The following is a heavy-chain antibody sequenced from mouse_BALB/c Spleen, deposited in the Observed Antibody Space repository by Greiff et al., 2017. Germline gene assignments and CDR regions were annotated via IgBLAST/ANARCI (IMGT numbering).Heavy chain of an antibody. CDR3: ARDYAGYFDV. CDR2: IRNKANGYTT. V-gene: IGHV7-3*02. D-gene: IGHD6-5*01. CDR1: GFTFTDYY. Sequence: DVKLVESGGGLVQPGGSLRLSCATSGFTFTDYYMSWVRQPPGKALEWLGFIRNKANGYTTEYSASVKGRFTISRDNSQSILYLQMNTLRAEDSATYYCARDYAGYFDVWGAGTTVTVSS. J-gene: IGHJ1*01.